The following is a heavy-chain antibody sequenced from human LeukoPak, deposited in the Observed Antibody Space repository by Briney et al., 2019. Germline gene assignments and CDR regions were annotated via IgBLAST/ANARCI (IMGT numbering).Heavy chain of an antibody. CDR2: IYHSGST. D-gene: IGHD2-2*01. CDR1: GGSISSGGYY. Sequence: SETLSLTCTVSGGSISSGGYYWSWIRQPPGKGLEWIGYIYHSGSTYYNPSLKSRVTMSVDTSKNQFSLKLSSVTAADTAVYYCAKVVPAAINWFDPWGQGTLVTVSS. V-gene: IGHV4-30-2*01. CDR3: AKVVPAAINWFDP. J-gene: IGHJ5*02.